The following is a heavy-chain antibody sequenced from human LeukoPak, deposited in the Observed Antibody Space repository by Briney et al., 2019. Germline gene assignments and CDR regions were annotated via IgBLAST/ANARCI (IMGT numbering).Heavy chain of an antibody. D-gene: IGHD6-6*01. V-gene: IGHV3-21*01. J-gene: IGHJ4*02. CDR2: ISSSSSYI. CDR1: GFTFSSYS. CDR3: ARSYSSSRGTFDY. Sequence: GGSLRPSCAASGFTFSSYSMNWVRQAPGKGLEWVSSISSSSSYIYYADSVKGRFTISRDNAKNSLYLQMNSLRAEDTVVYYCARSYSSSRGTFDYWGQGTLVTVSS.